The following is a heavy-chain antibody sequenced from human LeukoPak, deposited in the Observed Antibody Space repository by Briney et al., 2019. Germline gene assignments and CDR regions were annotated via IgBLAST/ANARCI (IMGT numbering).Heavy chain of an antibody. CDR3: ARDGYGDIVVVPAAIYFDY. J-gene: IGHJ4*02. V-gene: IGHV3-7*01. Sequence: SWIRQHPGKGLEWVANIKQDGSEKYYVDSVKGRFTISRDNAKNSLYLQMNSLRAEDTAVYYCARDGYGDIVVVPAAIYFDYWGQGTLVTVSS. CDR2: IKQDGSEK. D-gene: IGHD2-2*02.